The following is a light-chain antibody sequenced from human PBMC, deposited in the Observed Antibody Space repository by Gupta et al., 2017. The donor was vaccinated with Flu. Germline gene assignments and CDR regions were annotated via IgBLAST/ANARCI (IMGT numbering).Light chain of an antibody. CDR3: QQYNNWPPKLT. J-gene: IGKJ4*01. CDR1: QSVSSN. CDR2: GAS. V-gene: IGKV3-15*01. Sequence: TLSVSPGARATLSCRASQSVSSNLAWYKQKPGQAPRLLIYGASTRATGITARFSGSGSGTEFXLTISGXQSEDFAVYYCQQYNNWPPKLTFGXGTKVEIK.